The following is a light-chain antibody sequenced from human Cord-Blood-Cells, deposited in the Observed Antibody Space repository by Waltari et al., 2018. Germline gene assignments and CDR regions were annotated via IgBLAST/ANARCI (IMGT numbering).Light chain of an antibody. J-gene: IGKJ2*01. CDR1: QSVSSN. Sequence: EIVMTQSPAPLSVSLGERATLTCRASQSVSSNLAWYQQKPGQAPKLLTYGASTRATSIPARFSGSRSGTEFTLTISSLQSEEFAVYYCQQYNHWPPFLYTFGQGTKLEIK. CDR3: QQYNHWPPFLYT. CDR2: GAS. V-gene: IGKV3-15*01.